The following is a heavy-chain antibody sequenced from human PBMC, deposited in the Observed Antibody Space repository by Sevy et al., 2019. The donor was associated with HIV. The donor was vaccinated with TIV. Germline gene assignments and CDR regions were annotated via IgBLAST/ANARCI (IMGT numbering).Heavy chain of an antibody. V-gene: IGHV5-51*01. CDR3: ARRGYYDSSGYYTYGMDV. Sequence: GESLKISCKGSGYSFTNYWIGWVRQMPGKGLEWMGMIYPGDTDTGDSPSFQGQVTISANKSISTACLQWSSLKASDTAMYYCARRGYYDSSGYYTYGMDVWGQGTTVTVSS. D-gene: IGHD3-22*01. CDR1: GYSFTNYW. CDR2: IYPGDTDT. J-gene: IGHJ6*02.